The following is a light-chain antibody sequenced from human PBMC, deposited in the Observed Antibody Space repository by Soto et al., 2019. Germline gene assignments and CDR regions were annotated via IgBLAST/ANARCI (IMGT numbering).Light chain of an antibody. J-gene: IGKJ4*01. CDR1: QGISSY. CDR3: QQYYSYPPT. V-gene: IGKV1-8*01. CDR2: AAS. Sequence: AIRITQSPSSLSASTVDRVTITCRASQGISSYLAWYQQKPGKAPKLLIYAASTLQSGVPSRFSGSGSGTDFTLTICCLQSEDFATYYCQQYYSYPPTFGGGTKVDIK.